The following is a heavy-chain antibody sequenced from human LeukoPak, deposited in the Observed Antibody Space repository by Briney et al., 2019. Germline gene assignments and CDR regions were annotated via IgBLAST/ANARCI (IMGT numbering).Heavy chain of an antibody. Sequence: PSQTLSLTCAVSGGSISSGGYSWSWIRQPPGKGLEWIGYIYHSGSTYYNPSLKSRVTISVDTSKNQFSLKLSSVTAADTAVYYCARHEGGLFDYWGQGTLVTVSS. CDR3: ARHEGGLFDY. CDR1: GGSISSGGYS. J-gene: IGHJ4*02. V-gene: IGHV4-30-2*03. D-gene: IGHD2-15*01. CDR2: IYHSGST.